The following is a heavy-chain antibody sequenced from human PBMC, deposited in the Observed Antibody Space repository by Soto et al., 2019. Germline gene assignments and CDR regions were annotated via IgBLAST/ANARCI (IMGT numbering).Heavy chain of an antibody. J-gene: IGHJ6*02. Sequence: SETLSLTCTVSGGSVSSNSDYWSWIRQSPGKGLEWIGYIHYSGSTNYNPSLKSRVTISLDTSKSQFSLKLSSLNAADTAVYYCARAPEPPAFGVVTPFHYGLDVWGQGTTVTVSS. CDR2: IHYSGST. CDR3: ARAPEPPAFGVVTPFHYGLDV. V-gene: IGHV4-61*01. D-gene: IGHD3-3*01. CDR1: GGSVSSNSDY.